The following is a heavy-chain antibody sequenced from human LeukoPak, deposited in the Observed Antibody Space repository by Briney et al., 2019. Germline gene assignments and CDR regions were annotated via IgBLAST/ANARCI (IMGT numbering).Heavy chain of an antibody. CDR2: VSYDGSNK. J-gene: IGHJ4*02. CDR1: GFTFSSYF. D-gene: IGHD3-3*01. Sequence: GGSLRLSCAASGFTFSSYFIHWVRQTPGKGLEWVAIVSYDGSNKYYADSVKGRFTISRDNSKNTLYLQMNSLRAEDTDVYDCAKDASRFLEWLLRNLDYWGQGTLVTVSS. V-gene: IGHV3-30*18. CDR3: AKDASRFLEWLLRNLDY.